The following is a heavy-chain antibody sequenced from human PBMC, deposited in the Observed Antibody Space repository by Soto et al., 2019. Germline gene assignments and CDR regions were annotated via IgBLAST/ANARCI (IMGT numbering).Heavy chain of an antibody. CDR1: GFTFSDYY. Sequence: QVQLVESGGGLVKPGGSLRLSCAASGFTFSDYYMSWIRQAPGKGLEWVSYISSSSSYTNYADSVKGRFTISRDNAKNSLYLQMNSLRAEDTAVYYCARAWDILTAVRDGYFDYWGQGTLVTVSS. CDR3: ARAWDILTAVRDGYFDY. CDR2: ISSSSSYT. V-gene: IGHV3-11*06. D-gene: IGHD3-9*01. J-gene: IGHJ4*02.